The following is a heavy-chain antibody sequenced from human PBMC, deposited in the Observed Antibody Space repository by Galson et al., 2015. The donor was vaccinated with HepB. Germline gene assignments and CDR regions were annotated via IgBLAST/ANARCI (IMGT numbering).Heavy chain of an antibody. J-gene: IGHJ5*02. V-gene: IGHV1-69*06. CDR1: GGTFSSYA. Sequence: SVKVSCKASGGTFSSYAISWVRQAPGQGLEWMGGIIPIFGTANYAQKFQGRVTITADKSTSTAYMELSSLRSEDTAVYYCARDRDTMVRGVIRGIGWFDPWGQGTLVTVSS. CDR3: ARDRDTMVRGVIRGIGWFDP. CDR2: IIPIFGTA. D-gene: IGHD3-10*01.